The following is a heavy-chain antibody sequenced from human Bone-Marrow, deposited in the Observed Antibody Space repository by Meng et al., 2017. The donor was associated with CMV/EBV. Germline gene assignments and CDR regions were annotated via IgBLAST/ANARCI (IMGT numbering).Heavy chain of an antibody. CDR3: ARGGGEHNWIGP. D-gene: IGHD3-16*01. J-gene: IGHJ5*02. CDR1: GYTFTSYG. CDR2: ITAYTGNT. Sequence: QVQPVQSGADVKKPGAPVKVSCKASGYTFTSYGISWVRQAPGKGLEWMGCITAYTGNTNYAQNLQGRVTMTTDTSTSTAYLELRSLRSDDTAVYYCARGGGEHNWIGPWGQGTLVTVSS. V-gene: IGHV1-18*01.